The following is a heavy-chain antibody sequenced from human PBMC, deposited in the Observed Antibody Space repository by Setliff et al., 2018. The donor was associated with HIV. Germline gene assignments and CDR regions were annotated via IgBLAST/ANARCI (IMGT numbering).Heavy chain of an antibody. J-gene: IGHJ2*01. CDR3: ARDPRLPGVQPPYGYVDL. CDR2: IDHSGRT. V-gene: IGHV4-34*01. CDR1: GVSFRNSS. Sequence: SETLSLTGAIFGVSFRNSSYNWIRQPPGKGLEWIGEIDHSGRTTYNSSLRSRVTMSVDASKNHVSLRFTSMTAADTGVYYCARDPRLPGVQPPYGYVDLWGRGTAVTVCS. D-gene: IGHD6-25*01.